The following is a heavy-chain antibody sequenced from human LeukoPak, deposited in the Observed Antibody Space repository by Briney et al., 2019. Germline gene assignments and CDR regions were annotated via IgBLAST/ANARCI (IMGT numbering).Heavy chain of an antibody. CDR3: ARDRDWSVLYDASDI. Sequence: PSETLSLTCTVSGGSISSGSYYWGWIRQPPGKGLEWIGSIYYSGSTYYNPSLKSRVTISVDTSKNQFSLKLSSVTAADTAVYYCARDRDWSVLYDASDIWGQGTMVTVSS. V-gene: IGHV4-39*02. D-gene: IGHD3/OR15-3a*01. CDR1: GGSISSGSYY. J-gene: IGHJ3*02. CDR2: IYYSGST.